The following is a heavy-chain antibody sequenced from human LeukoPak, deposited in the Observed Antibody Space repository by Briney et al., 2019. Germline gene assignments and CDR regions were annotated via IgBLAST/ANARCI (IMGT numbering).Heavy chain of an antibody. J-gene: IGHJ4*02. CDR1: GFTFSSYG. Sequence: PGRSLRLSCAASGFTFSSYGMHWVRQAPGKGLEWVAVISYDGSNKYYADSVKGRFTISRDNSKNTLYLQMNSLRAEDTAVYYCAKALPEASGSHLFDYWGQGTLVTVSS. CDR2: ISYDGSNK. CDR3: AKALPEASGSHLFDY. D-gene: IGHD1-26*01. V-gene: IGHV3-30*18.